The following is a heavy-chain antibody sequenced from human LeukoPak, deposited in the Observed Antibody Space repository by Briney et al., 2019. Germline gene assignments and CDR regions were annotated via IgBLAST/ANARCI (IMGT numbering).Heavy chain of an antibody. D-gene: IGHD5-12*01. V-gene: IGHV1-3*03. Sequence: ASVEVSCKASGYTFTSYAMHWVRQAPGQRLEWMGWINAGNGNTKYSQEFQGRVTITRDTSASTAYMELSSLRSEDMAVYYCARSKWLPPDYFDYWGQGTLVTVSS. CDR3: ARSKWLPPDYFDY. CDR1: GYTFTSYA. CDR2: INAGNGNT. J-gene: IGHJ4*02.